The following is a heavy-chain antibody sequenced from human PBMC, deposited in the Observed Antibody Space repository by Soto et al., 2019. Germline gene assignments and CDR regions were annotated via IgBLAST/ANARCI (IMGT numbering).Heavy chain of an antibody. CDR2: IYYSGST. J-gene: IGHJ6*02. V-gene: IGHV4-31*03. CDR3: ARGEGENYELPLYYYYGMDV. Sequence: QVQLQESGPGLVKPSQTLSLTCTVSGGSISSGGYYWSWIRQHPGKGLEWIGYIYYSGSTYYNPSLKSRVTISVDTSKNQFSLKLSSVTAADTAVYYCARGEGENYELPLYYYYGMDVWGQGTTVTVSS. D-gene: IGHD1-26*01. CDR1: GGSISSGGYY.